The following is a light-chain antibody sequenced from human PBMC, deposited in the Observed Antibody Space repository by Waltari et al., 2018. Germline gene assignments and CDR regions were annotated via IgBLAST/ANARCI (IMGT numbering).Light chain of an antibody. J-gene: IGLJ2*01. CDR2: DVS. Sequence: QSALTQPASVSGSPGQSITISCTGTSSDLGGYTYVSWYQRHPGKAPRLMIYDVSKRPAGVSNRFSVSKSGNRASLTISWLQAEDEADYYCCSYAGRSPVVFGGGTKLTVL. V-gene: IGLV2-23*02. CDR1: SSDLGGYTY. CDR3: CSYAGRSPVV.